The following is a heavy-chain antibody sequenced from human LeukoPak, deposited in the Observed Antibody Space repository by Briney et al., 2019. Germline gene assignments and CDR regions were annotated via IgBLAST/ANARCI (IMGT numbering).Heavy chain of an antibody. Sequence: GGSLRLSCAASGFTFSSYGMHWVRQAPGKGLEWVAFIRYDGSNKYYADSVKGRFTISRDNSKNTLYLQMNSLRAEDTAVYYCAKDLAKGWELPGGNFDYWGQGTLVTVSS. V-gene: IGHV3-30*02. CDR2: IRYDGSNK. CDR3: AKDLAKGWELPGGNFDY. J-gene: IGHJ4*02. CDR1: GFTFSSYG. D-gene: IGHD1-26*01.